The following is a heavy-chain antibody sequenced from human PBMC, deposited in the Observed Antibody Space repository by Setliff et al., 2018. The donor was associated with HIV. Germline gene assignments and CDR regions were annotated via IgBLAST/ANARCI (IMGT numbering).Heavy chain of an antibody. CDR3: ASARIPTGGTSTSLDY. J-gene: IGHJ4*02. Sequence: GVLRLSCEASEFTFSDSWMHWVRQVPGQGLVWVSTINSDGSTTSYADSVKGRFTISRDNARNTLYLQMSGLRAEDSAVYYCASARIPTGGTSTSLDYWGQGALVTVSS. CDR2: INSDGSTT. V-gene: IGHV3-74*01. D-gene: IGHD1-1*01. CDR1: EFTFSDSW.